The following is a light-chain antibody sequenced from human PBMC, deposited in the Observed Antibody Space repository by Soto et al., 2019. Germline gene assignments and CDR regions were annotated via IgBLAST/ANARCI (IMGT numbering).Light chain of an antibody. CDR1: SSDVGGYNY. Sequence: QSVLTQPPTASGSPGQSVTISCTGTSSDVGGYNYVSWYQQHPGKAPQLIIYDVSKRPSGVPDRFSGSKSGNTASLTVSGLQAEDEADYFCNSYGGSNNYVIFGGGTRSPS. CDR3: NSYGGSNNYVI. CDR2: DVS. V-gene: IGLV2-8*01. J-gene: IGLJ2*01.